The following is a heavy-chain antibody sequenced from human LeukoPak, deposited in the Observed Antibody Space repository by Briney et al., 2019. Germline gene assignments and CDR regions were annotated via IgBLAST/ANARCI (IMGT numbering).Heavy chain of an antibody. V-gene: IGHV3-30*18. Sequence: GGSLRLSCAASGFTFSSYGMHWVRQAPGKGLEWVAVISYDGSNKYYADSVKGRFTISRDNSKNTLYLQMNSLRAEDTAVYYCAKDYDSSGTEYFQHWGQGTLVTVSS. D-gene: IGHD3-22*01. CDR2: ISYDGSNK. CDR3: AKDYDSSGTEYFQH. J-gene: IGHJ1*01. CDR1: GFTFSSYG.